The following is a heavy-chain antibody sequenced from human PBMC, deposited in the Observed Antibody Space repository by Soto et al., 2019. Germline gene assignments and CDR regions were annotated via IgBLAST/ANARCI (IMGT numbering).Heavy chain of an antibody. J-gene: IGHJ4*02. CDR1: GFPSSMFA. CDR2: ISASGDRT. V-gene: IGHV3-23*01. Sequence: TGVSLRLSCGASGFPSSMFAMSWVRQAPGKGLQWVSSISASGDRTKYADSVKGRSTISRDNSKKTLYLQMNSLRAEDTATYYCAKEHPMMAVVKAFDQWGTGNRVTVPS. CDR3: AKEHPMMAVVKAFDQ. D-gene: IGHD3-22*01.